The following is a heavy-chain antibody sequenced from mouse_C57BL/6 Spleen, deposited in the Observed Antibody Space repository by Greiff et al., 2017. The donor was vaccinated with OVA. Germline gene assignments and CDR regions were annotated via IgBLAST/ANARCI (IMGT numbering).Heavy chain of an antibody. CDR1: GYTFTSYW. CDR2: IYPGSGST. D-gene: IGHD2-4*01. Sequence: VQLQQPGAELVKPGASVKMSCKASGYTFTSYWITWVKQRPGQGLEWIGDIYPGSGSTNYNEKFKSKATLTVDTSSSTAYMQLSSLTSEDSAVDYCARREDYDENYAKDYWGQGTSVTVSS. CDR3: ARREDYDENYAKDY. V-gene: IGHV1-55*01. J-gene: IGHJ4*01.